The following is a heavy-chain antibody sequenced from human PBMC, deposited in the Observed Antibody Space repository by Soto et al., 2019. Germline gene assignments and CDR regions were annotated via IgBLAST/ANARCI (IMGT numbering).Heavy chain of an antibody. CDR3: ARHGSY. J-gene: IGHJ4*02. CDR1: GYGMTVLD. CDR2: MSPNSGNT. Sequence: SLKRSWKTSGYGMTVLDVNWVRQATGQGLEWMGWMSPNSGNTGYAQKFEGRVTISVDRSKNQFALNLTSVTAADTAVYYCARHGSYWGPGTLVTVSS. V-gene: IGHV1-8*03.